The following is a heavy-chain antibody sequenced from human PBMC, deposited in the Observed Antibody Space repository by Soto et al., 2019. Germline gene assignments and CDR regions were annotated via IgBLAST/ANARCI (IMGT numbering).Heavy chain of an antibody. CDR3: ARAVRGTEDRQFYYYGMDV. CDR2: TYYRSKWYN. D-gene: IGHD6-6*01. Sequence: SQTLSLTCAISGDSVSSNSAAWNWIRQSPSRGLEWLGRTYYRSKWYNDYAVSVKSRITINPDTSKNQFPLQLNSVTPEDTAVYYCARAVRGTEDRQFYYYGMDVWGQGTTVTVSS. J-gene: IGHJ6*02. V-gene: IGHV6-1*01. CDR1: GDSVSSNSAA.